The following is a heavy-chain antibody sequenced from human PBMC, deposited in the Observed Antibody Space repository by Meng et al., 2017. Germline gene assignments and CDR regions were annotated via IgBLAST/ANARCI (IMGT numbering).Heavy chain of an antibody. CDR1: GTTVTSYA. Sequence: RVELGGEGETAGVSGKVSGKAFGTTVTSYAIHAVRQAPGQMLGWIGWINASNGNTKYSPKFQGRINITRDTAASTAYMEMSSLRSEDTSVYYCAGSPLQAPQIDYWGQGTLVTVSS. CDR3: AGSPLQAPQIDY. V-gene: IGHV1-3*01. J-gene: IGHJ4*02. CDR2: INASNGNT. D-gene: IGHD2-15*01.